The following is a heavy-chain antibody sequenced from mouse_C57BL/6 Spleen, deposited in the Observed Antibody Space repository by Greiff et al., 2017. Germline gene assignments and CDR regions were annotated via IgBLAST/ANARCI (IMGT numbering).Heavy chain of an antibody. CDR2: ISNLAYSI. CDR3: ARRTAQAHYAMDY. D-gene: IGHD3-2*02. Sequence: EVQGVESGGGLVQPGGSLKLSCAASGFTFSDYGMAWVRQAPRKGPEWVAFISNLAYSIYYADTVTGRFTISRENAKNTLYLEMSSLRSEDTAMYYCARRTAQAHYAMDYWGQGTSVTVSS. V-gene: IGHV5-15*01. CDR1: GFTFSDYG. J-gene: IGHJ4*01.